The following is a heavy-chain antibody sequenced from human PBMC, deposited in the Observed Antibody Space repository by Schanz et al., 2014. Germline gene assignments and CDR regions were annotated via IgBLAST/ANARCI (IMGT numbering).Heavy chain of an antibody. CDR1: GGTFTSYA. J-gene: IGHJ1*01. Sequence: QVQLVQSGAEVRKPGSSVRVSCKASGGTFTSYAFSWVRQAPGQGLEWMGRIIPIVDITNYAQKFLGRVTITADKSTSTAYMELKSLRSDDTAVYYCAGATYSSSWYGGSEYFQHWGQGTLVTVSS. CDR2: IIPIVDIT. CDR3: AGATYSSSWYGGSEYFQH. D-gene: IGHD6-13*01. V-gene: IGHV1-69*04.